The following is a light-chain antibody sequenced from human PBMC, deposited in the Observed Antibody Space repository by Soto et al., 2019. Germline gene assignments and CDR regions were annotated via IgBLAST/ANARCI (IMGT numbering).Light chain of an antibody. CDR2: DVS. V-gene: IGLV2-11*01. CDR1: SNAVGGYNY. CDR3: CSYAGTYWV. Sequence: QSALTQPRSVSGSPGQSVTISCTGTSNAVGGYNYVSWFQQHPGKVPKLMVYDVSYRPSGVPDRFSGSKSGNTASLTISGLQADYEGDYYCCSYAGTYWVFGGGTQLTVL. J-gene: IGLJ3*02.